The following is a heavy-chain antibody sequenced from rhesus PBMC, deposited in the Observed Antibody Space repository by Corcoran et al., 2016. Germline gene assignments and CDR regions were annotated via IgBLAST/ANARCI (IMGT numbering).Heavy chain of an antibody. Sequence: GPGLVKPSETLSLTCAVSGGSISSSNWWSWIRQPPGKGLEWIGYISGSSGSTYYNPSLKSRVTISTDTSKNQFSLKLSSVNAADTAVYYCARHGLAAAGYNRFDVWGPGVLVTVSS. CDR1: GGSISSSNW. CDR2: ISGSSGST. J-gene: IGHJ5-1*01. CDR3: ARHGLAAAGYNRFDV. V-gene: IGHV4-65*01. D-gene: IGHD6-25*01.